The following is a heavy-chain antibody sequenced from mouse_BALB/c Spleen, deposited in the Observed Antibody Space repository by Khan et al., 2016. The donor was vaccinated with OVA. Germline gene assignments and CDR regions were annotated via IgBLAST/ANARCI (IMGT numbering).Heavy chain of an antibody. J-gene: IGHJ3*01. CDR1: GYSFTSYY. CDR3: TRHGYVAWFTY. D-gene: IGHD2-2*01. CDR2: IDPFSGGT. V-gene: IGHV1S135*01. Sequence: VRLQQSGPDLMKPGASLKISCKASGYSFTSYYIHWVVQSHGKSLEWIGYIDPFSGGTTYNQKFKGKAISTVDKSFSTAYIHLSNLTSEDSAVYYCTRHGYVAWFTYWGQGTLVTVSA.